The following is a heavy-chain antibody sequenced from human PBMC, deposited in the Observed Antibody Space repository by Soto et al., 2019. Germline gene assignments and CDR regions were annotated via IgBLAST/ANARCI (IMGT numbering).Heavy chain of an antibody. Sequence: QVQLVQSGAEVKKPGSSVKVSCKASGGTFSSYAISWVRQAPGQGLEWMGGIIPIFGTANYAQKFQGRVTITADKSTSTAYMELSSLRSEDTAVYYCAREPRSGWYSDEYYYYGMDVWGQGTTVTVSS. J-gene: IGHJ6*02. V-gene: IGHV1-69*06. CDR3: AREPRSGWYSDEYYYYGMDV. CDR2: IIPIFGTA. D-gene: IGHD6-19*01. CDR1: GGTFSSYA.